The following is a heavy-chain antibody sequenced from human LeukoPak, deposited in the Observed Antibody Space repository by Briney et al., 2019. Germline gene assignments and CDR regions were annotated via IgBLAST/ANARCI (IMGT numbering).Heavy chain of an antibody. J-gene: IGHJ4*02. CDR3: ARGTWEAAARPYSFDT. CDR2: INPSGGST. V-gene: IGHV1-46*01. CDR1: GYTFTSYY. Sequence: ASVKVSCKASGYTFTSYYMHWVRQAPGQGLEWMGIINPSGGSTSYAQKFQGRVTMTRDTSTSTAYMELRSLRPDDTAVYYCARGTWEAAARPYSFDTWGQGTLVTVSS. D-gene: IGHD1-26*01.